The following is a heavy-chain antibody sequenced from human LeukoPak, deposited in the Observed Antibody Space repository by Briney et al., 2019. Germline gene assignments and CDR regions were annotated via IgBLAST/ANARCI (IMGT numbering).Heavy chain of an antibody. CDR2: ITGNGNDI. CDR3: ARGGSRAGENWFDT. D-gene: IGHD3-10*01. Sequence: GGSLRLSCAASGFTFSTYEMNWVRQAPGKGLEWISDITGNGNDIHYRDSVKGRFTISRDNARNSLYLQMNSLRVEDTGLYYCARGGSRAGENWFDTWGQGTMVTVSS. J-gene: IGHJ5*02. CDR1: GFTFSTYE. V-gene: IGHV3-48*03.